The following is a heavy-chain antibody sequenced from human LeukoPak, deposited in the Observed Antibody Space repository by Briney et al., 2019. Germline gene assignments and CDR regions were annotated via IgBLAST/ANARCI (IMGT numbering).Heavy chain of an antibody. J-gene: IGHJ3*02. D-gene: IGHD2-21*01. CDR2: INWNGGST. CDR1: GFNFDNYG. Sequence: GGSLRLSCAASGFNFDNYGMSWVRQAPGKGLERVSGINWNGGSTSYADSMKGRFTISRDNAKNSLYLQMNSLRAEDTALYYCARDHFRVVDAFDIWGQGTMVTVSS. CDR3: ARDHFRVVDAFDI. V-gene: IGHV3-20*04.